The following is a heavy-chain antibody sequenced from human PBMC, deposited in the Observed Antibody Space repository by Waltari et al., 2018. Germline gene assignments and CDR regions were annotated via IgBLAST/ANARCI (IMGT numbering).Heavy chain of an antibody. J-gene: IGHJ4*02. D-gene: IGHD3-3*01. CDR1: GYTFTSYY. CDR2: INPRGGGT. Sequence: QLLLVQSGAEVKKPGASVKVSCQASGYTFTSYYMHWVRQAPGQGLAWMGIINPRGGGTSDEKKVQGRVTMTGDTATSTVYMERSSLRSEDTAVKYCARTYYDVWSGYYTGKDQNNYFDYWGQGTLVTVST. CDR3: ARTYYDVWSGYYTGKDQNNYFDY. V-gene: IGHV1-46*01.